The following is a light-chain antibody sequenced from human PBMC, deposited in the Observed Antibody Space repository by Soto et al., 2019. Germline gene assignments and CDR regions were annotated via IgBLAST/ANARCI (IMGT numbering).Light chain of an antibody. CDR2: GAS. Sequence: EIVLTQSPGTLSLSPGERATLSCRASQSVSSSYLAWYQQKPGQAPRLVIYGASSRATGLPDRFLGSGSGTDFTLTISRLEPEDFAVYYCQQDGSSPRTFGQGTKVEIK. V-gene: IGKV3-20*01. CDR1: QSVSSSY. CDR3: QQDGSSPRT. J-gene: IGKJ1*01.